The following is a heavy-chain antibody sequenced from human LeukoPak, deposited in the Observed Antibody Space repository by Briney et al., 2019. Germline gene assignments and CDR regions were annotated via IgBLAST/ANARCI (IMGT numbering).Heavy chain of an antibody. CDR3: ARGHCSGGSCYPAYGMDV. CDR2: ISSSGSTI. Sequence: GGSLRLSCAASGFTFSSYEMHWIRQAPGKGLEWVSYISSSGSTIYYADSVKGRFTISRDNAKNSLYLQMHSLRAEDTAVYYCARGHCSGGSCYPAYGMDVWGQGTTVTVSS. V-gene: IGHV3-48*03. J-gene: IGHJ6*02. CDR1: GFTFSSYE. D-gene: IGHD2-15*01.